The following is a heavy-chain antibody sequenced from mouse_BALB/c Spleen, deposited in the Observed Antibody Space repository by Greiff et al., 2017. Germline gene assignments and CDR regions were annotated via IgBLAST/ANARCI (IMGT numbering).Heavy chain of an antibody. J-gene: IGHJ4*01. CDR2: ISDGGSYT. V-gene: IGHV5-4*02. Sequence: EVMLVESGGGLVKPGGSLKLSCAASGFTFSDYYMYWVRQTPEKRLEWVATISDGGSYTYYPDSVKGRFTISRDNAKNNLYLQMSSLKSEDTAMYYCARGGGRDAMDYWGQGTSVTVSS. CDR3: ARGGGRDAMDY. CDR1: GFTFSDYY.